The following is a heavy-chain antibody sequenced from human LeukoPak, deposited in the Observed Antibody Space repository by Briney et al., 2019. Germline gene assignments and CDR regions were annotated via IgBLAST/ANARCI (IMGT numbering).Heavy chain of an antibody. J-gene: IGHJ4*02. D-gene: IGHD5-18*01. Sequence: PGGSLRLSCAASEFTFSSYAMSWVRQAPGRGLEWVSAISSSGGSTYYADSVRGRFTISRDNSKNTLYLQVNSLRAEDTAVYYCAKDLYSYGTTPLDYWGQETLVTVSS. CDR2: ISSSGGST. V-gene: IGHV3-23*01. CDR3: AKDLYSYGTTPLDY. CDR1: EFTFSSYA.